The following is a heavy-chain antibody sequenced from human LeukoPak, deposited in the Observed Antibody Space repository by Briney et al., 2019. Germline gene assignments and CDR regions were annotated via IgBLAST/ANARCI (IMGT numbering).Heavy chain of an antibody. CDR1: GFTVSSNY. Sequence: GGSLRLSCAASGFTVSSNYVSWVRQAPGKGLEWVSGIHGGGSTHYADSVKGRFTISRDNSKNTLYLQMNSLRAEDTAVYYCARVRGLPRYFDYWGQGTLVTVSS. D-gene: IGHD5-12*01. V-gene: IGHV3-53*01. CDR3: ARVRGLPRYFDY. CDR2: IHGGGST. J-gene: IGHJ4*02.